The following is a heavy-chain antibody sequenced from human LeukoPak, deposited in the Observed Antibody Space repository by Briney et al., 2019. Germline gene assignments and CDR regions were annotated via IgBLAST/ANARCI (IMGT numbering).Heavy chain of an antibody. J-gene: IGHJ6*02. CDR1: GFTFSSYG. CDR2: IWYDGSNK. V-gene: IGHV3-33*01. D-gene: IGHD3-3*01. Sequence: GRSLRLSCAASGFTFSSYGMHWVRQAPGKGLEWVAVIWYDGSNKYYADSEKGRFTISRDNSKNTLYLQMNSLRAEDTAVYYCCRGPPVLRFLEWLSPYYYYGMDVWGQGTTVTVSS. CDR3: CRGPPVLRFLEWLSPYYYYGMDV.